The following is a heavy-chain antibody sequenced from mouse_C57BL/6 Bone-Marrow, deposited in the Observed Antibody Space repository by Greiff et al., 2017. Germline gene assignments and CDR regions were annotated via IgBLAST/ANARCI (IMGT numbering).Heavy chain of an antibody. Sequence: VQLQQPGAELVRPGTSVKLSCKASGYTFTSYWMHWVKQRPGQGLEWIGVIDPSDSYTNYNQKFKGKATLTVDTSSSTAYMQLSSLTSEDSAVYYCAKAYLNGYWGQGTTLTVSS. CDR1: GYTFTSYW. V-gene: IGHV1-59*01. CDR2: IDPSDSYT. J-gene: IGHJ2*01. CDR3: AKAYLNGY.